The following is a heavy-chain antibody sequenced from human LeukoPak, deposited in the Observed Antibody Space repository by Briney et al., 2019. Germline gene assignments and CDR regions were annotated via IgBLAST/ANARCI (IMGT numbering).Heavy chain of an antibody. CDR1: GGSVNSGGYY. CDR3: ARGFWSGYYNSNWFDP. V-gene: IGHV4-30-2*06. CDR2: IYHSGST. D-gene: IGHD3-3*01. Sequence: SETLSLTCTISGGSVNSGGYYCSWIRQSPGKGLEWIGYIYHSGSTNYNPSLKSRVTISVDRFKNHFSLKLKSVTAADTAVYYCARGFWSGYYNSNWFDPWGQGTLVTVSS. J-gene: IGHJ5*02.